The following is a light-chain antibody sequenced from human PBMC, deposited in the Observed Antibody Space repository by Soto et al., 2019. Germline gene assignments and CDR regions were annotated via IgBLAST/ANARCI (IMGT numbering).Light chain of an antibody. CDR2: NND. J-gene: IGLJ3*02. CDR3: ASWNDSEGGHGV. CDR1: TSNIGRFP. V-gene: IGLV1-44*01. Sequence: QSVLTQPPSASGTPGQRVTISCFGTTSNIGRFPVNWYQHFPGVAPQLLIYNNDHRPSGVPDRFSGSNSGTSASLAISGLQPEDEADYYCASWNDSEGGHGVFGGGTKLTVL.